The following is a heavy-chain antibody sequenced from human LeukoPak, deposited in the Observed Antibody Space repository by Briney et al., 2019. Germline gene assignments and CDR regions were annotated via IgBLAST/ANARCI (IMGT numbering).Heavy chain of an antibody. CDR3: ARQYDSYFYYYLDL. CDR1: GYPINNAYY. Sequence: SETLSLTCGVSGYPINNAYYWVWIRQPPGKGLEWIGSLYHPDSTYYNPSLKSRVTMSVDTSRNQFSLRLSFLTAADTAVYYCARQYDSYFYYYLDLWGTGTTVTVSS. D-gene: IGHD2-2*01. J-gene: IGHJ6*03. V-gene: IGHV4-38-2*01. CDR2: LYHPDST.